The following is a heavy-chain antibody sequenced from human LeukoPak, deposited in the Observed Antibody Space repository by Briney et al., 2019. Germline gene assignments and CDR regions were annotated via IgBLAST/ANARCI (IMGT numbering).Heavy chain of an antibody. D-gene: IGHD4-23*01. J-gene: IGHJ6*02. CDR2: IYSGGST. Sequence: GGSLRLSCAASGFTVSSNYMSWVRQAPGKGLEWVSVIYSGGSTYYADSVKGRFTISRDNSKNTLYLQMNSLRAEDTAVYYCARGGPGGDYGMDVWGQGTTVTVSS. V-gene: IGHV3-53*05. CDR1: GFTVSSNY. CDR3: ARGGPGGDYGMDV.